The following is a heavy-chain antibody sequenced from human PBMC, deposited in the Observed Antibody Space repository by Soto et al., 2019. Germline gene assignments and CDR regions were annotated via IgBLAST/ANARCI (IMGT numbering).Heavy chain of an antibody. CDR3: ARQTPQVAY. Sequence: SETLSLTCTVSCGSIGSCDYYWGWLRQPPGEGLAWIGNIYYSGSTYYNPSLKSRVTVSVDTPKNQFSLNLSSVTAADTAVYYCARQTPQVAYWGQGTLVTVS. V-gene: IGHV4-39*01. CDR2: IYYSGST. J-gene: IGHJ4*02. CDR1: CGSIGSCDYY. D-gene: IGHD2-15*01.